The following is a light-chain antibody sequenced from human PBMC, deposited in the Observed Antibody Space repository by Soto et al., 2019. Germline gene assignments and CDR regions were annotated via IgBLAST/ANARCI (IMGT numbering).Light chain of an antibody. CDR1: QGISNH. V-gene: IGKV1-27*01. CDR2: AAF. CDR3: QKYGSAPQT. Sequence: DIQMTQSPSSLSASVGDRVTITCRASQGISNHLAWYQQKPGKVPKLLIYAAFTLQSGVPSRFSGGGSGTDFTLTISSLQPEXVATYYCQKYGSAPQTFGQGTKVEIK. J-gene: IGKJ1*01.